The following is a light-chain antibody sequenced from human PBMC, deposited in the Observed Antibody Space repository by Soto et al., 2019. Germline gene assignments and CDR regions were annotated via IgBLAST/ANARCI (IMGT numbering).Light chain of an antibody. V-gene: IGLV1-40*01. Sequence: QSALTQPPSVSGAPGQRVTISCTGSSSNIGAGYGVHWYQQLPGTAPKLLIYDNSNRPSGVPDRLSASKSGTSASLAITGLQAEDEADYYCQTYDTSLGGHVFGPGTKLTVL. CDR3: QTYDTSLGGHV. CDR1: SSNIGAGYG. J-gene: IGLJ1*01. CDR2: DNS.